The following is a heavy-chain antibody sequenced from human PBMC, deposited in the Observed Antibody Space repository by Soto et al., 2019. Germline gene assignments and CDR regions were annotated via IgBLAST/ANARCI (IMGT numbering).Heavy chain of an antibody. Sequence: PSETLSLTCAVYGGSFSGYYWSWIRQPPGKGLEWIGEINHSGSTNYNPSLKSRVTISVDTSKNQFSLKLSSVTAADTAVYYCARVAVTTYRENYGMDVWGQGTTVTVSS. CDR2: INHSGST. J-gene: IGHJ6*02. V-gene: IGHV4-34*01. CDR3: ARVAVTTYRENYGMDV. D-gene: IGHD4-17*01. CDR1: GGSFSGYY.